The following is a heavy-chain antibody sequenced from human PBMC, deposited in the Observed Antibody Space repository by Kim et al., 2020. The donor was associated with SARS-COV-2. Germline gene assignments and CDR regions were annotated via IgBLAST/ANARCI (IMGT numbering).Heavy chain of an antibody. D-gene: IGHD2-15*01. CDR3: ASADCSGGSCYPPGRFDL. V-gene: IGHV4-31*03. CDR1: GGSISSGGYY. Sequence: SETLSLTCTVSGGSISSGGYYWSWIRQHPGKGLEWIGYIYYSGSTYYNPSLKSRVTISVDTSKNQFSLKLSSVTAADTAVYYCASADCSGGSCYPPGRFDLWGQGTLVTVSS. CDR2: IYYSGST. J-gene: IGHJ5*02.